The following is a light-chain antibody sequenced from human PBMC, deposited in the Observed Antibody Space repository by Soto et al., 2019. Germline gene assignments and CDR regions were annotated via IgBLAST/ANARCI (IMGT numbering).Light chain of an antibody. CDR1: HSVSNY. V-gene: IGKV3-11*01. CDR2: DAS. Sequence: EIVLTQSPATLSLSPGERAPLSCRASHSVSNYLAWYQQKPGQAPRLLISDASNRATGIPARFSGSGSGTDFTLTISSLEPEDFAVYYCQQRSNWPLTFGGGTKVEIK. CDR3: QQRSNWPLT. J-gene: IGKJ4*01.